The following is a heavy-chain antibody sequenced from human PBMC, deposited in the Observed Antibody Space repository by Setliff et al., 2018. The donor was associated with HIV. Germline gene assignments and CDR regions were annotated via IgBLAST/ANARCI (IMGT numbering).Heavy chain of an antibody. CDR2: FDPEDGET. D-gene: IGHD4-17*01. J-gene: IGHJ6*03. CDR3: AKTTPQPHYYYYVDV. V-gene: IGHV1-24*01. Sequence: ASVKVSCKASGYSFTTYFMHWVRQAPGKGLEWMGGFDPEDGETIYAQKFQGRVTMTEDTSTDTAYMELRSLRSDDAAVYYCAKTTPQPHYYYYVDVWGKGTTVTVSS. CDR1: GYSFTTYF.